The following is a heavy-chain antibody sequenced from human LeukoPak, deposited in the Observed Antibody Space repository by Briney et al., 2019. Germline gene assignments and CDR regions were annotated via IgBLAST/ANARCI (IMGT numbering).Heavy chain of an antibody. CDR1: GFTVSSDS. CDR2: IYSGGTT. J-gene: IGHJ4*02. D-gene: IGHD1-26*01. V-gene: IGHV3-66*01. CDR3: ARDFQWELPDY. Sequence: GGSLRLSCAVSGFTVSSDSMSWVRQAPGKGLEWVSLIYSGGTTYYADSVKGRFAISRDSSKNTLYLQMNSLRAEDTAVYYCARDFQWELPDYWGQGTLVTVSS.